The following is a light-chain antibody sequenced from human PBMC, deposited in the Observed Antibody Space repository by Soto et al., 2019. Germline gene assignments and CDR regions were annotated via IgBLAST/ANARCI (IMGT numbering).Light chain of an antibody. CDR1: QSVSSN. J-gene: IGKJ2*01. CDR2: GAS. Sequence: EIVMTQSQATLSVSPGERATLSCRASQSVSSNLAWYQQKPGQAPRLLIYGASTRATGIPARFSGSGSGTEFTLTISSLQSEDFAGYYCQQYNNWPPYTFGQGTKLEIK. V-gene: IGKV3-15*01. CDR3: QQYNNWPPYT.